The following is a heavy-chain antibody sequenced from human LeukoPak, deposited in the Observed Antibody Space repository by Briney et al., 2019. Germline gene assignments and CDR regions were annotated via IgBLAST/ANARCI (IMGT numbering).Heavy chain of an antibody. D-gene: IGHD4-17*01. J-gene: IGHJ2*01. Sequence: GTSVKVSCKASGFTFTSSAAQWVRQARGQRLEWIGWIVVGSGNTNYAQKFQERVTITRDMSTSTAYMELSSLRSEDTAVYYCAAASDYGDYGYFDLWGRGTLVTVPS. CDR1: GFTFTSSA. V-gene: IGHV1-58*01. CDR2: IVVGSGNT. CDR3: AAASDYGDYGYFDL.